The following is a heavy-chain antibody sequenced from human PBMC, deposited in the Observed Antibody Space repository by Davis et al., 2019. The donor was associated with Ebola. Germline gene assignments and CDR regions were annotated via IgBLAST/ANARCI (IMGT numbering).Heavy chain of an antibody. J-gene: IGHJ4*02. CDR3: ARGWLRTGFDY. CDR1: GDSVSSAG. Sequence: HSQTLSLTCAISGDSVSSAGWNWIRQSPSRGLEWLGRTYYKSKWYNDYAVSVKSRITINPDTSKNQFSLHLNSVTPGDTAVYYCARGWLRTGFDYWGQGTLVTVSS. CDR2: TYYKSKWYN. V-gene: IGHV6-1*01. D-gene: IGHD3/OR15-3a*01.